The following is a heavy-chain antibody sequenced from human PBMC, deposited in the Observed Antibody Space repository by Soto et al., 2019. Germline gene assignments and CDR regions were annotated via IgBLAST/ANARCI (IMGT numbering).Heavy chain of an antibody. V-gene: IGHV3-23*01. J-gene: IGHJ6*03. CDR2: ISGNGYST. CDR3: AKAGARSGDRYYLMAV. CDR1: GFTFSSYA. Sequence: EARLLESGGTFVQPGGSLRLSCAASGFTFSSYAILWVRQAPGQGLEWVSTISGNGYSTFYADSVKGRFTVTRDNSKSTVSLQINSLRAEDTALYYCAKAGARSGDRYYLMAVWGKGTTVTVSS. D-gene: IGHD3-3*01.